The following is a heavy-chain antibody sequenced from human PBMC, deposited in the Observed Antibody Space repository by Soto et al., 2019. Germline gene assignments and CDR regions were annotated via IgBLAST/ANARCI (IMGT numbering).Heavy chain of an antibody. D-gene: IGHD7-27*01. CDR1: GGSISNHY. CDR3: TRANWYSEY. V-gene: IGHV4-59*11. J-gene: IGHJ4*02. Sequence: QVQLQESGPGLVKTSETLSLTCSVSGGSISNHYWSWIRQPPGKGLEWIGYIYYNGNTNYNPSLKSRVSMSVGTARNHICLKLTTVSAADTAVYYCTRANWYSEYWGQGTQVTVSS. CDR2: IYYNGNT.